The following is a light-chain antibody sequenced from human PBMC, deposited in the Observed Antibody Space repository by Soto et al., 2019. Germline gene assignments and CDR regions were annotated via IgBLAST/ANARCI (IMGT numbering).Light chain of an antibody. CDR3: QQYKSYSLT. CDR2: KAS. V-gene: IGKV1-5*03. CDR1: QSISSW. J-gene: IGKJ4*01. Sequence: IQMTQSPSTLSASVGDRVTITCRASQSISSWLAWYQHKPGKAPKLLIYKASSLESGVPSRFSGSGSGTEFTLAISSLQADDFATYYCQQYKSYSLTFGGGTKVEIK.